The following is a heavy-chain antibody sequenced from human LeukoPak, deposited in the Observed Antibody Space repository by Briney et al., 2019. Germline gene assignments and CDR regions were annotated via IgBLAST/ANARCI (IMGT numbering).Heavy chain of an antibody. CDR1: GGSFSGYY. Sequence: SETLSLTCAVYGGSFSGYYWSWIRQPPGKGLEWIGEINHSGSTNYNPSLKSRVTISVDTSKNQFSLKLSSVTAADTAVYYCARGRNGGSGSYCPFDPWGQGTLVTVSS. D-gene: IGHD3-10*01. V-gene: IGHV4-34*01. CDR2: INHSGST. J-gene: IGHJ5*02. CDR3: ARGRNGGSGSYCPFDP.